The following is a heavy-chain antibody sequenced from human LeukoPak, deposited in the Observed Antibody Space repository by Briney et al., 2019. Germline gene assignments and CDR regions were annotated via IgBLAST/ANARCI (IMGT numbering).Heavy chain of an antibody. CDR3: ARDRAVALGSRAFDI. D-gene: IGHD6-19*01. J-gene: IGHJ3*02. CDR2: IYTNGST. CDR1: GGSVNIYY. V-gene: IGHV4-4*07. Sequence: SETLSLTCTVSGGSVNIYYWTWIRQPAGKGLEWIGRIYTNGSTNYNPSLKSRVTMSLDTSKNQFSLKVTSVTAADTAVYYCARDRAVALGSRAFDIWGQGTMVTVSS.